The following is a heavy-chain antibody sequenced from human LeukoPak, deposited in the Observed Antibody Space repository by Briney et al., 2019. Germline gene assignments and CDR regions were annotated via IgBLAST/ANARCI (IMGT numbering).Heavy chain of an antibody. Sequence: SETLSLTCTVSGGSISSGDYYWSWIRQPPGKGLEWIGYIYYSGSTYYNPSLKSRVTISVATSKNQFSLKLSSVTAADTAVYYCARGGSYGWFDPWGQGTLVTVSS. D-gene: IGHD3-10*01. CDR2: IYYSGST. V-gene: IGHV4-30-4*01. CDR3: ARGGSYGWFDP. CDR1: GGSISSGDYY. J-gene: IGHJ5*02.